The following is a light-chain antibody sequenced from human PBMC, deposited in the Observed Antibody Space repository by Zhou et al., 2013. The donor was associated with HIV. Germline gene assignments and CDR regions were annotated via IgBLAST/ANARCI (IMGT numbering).Light chain of an antibody. CDR2: AAS. J-gene: IGKJ1*01. V-gene: IGKV1-16*02. Sequence: DVQMTQSPSSLSASVGDRVTITCRASQAISNSLAWFQQKPGKAPRSLIYAASRLQSGVPSKFSGSGSGTYFTLTISSLQPEDFATYYCQQYDGYPWTFGQGTKVEIK. CDR1: QAISNS. CDR3: QQYDGYPWT.